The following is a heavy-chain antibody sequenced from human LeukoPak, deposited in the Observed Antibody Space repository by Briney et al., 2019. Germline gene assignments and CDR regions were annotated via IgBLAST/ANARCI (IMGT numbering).Heavy chain of an antibody. J-gene: IGHJ4*01. Sequence: PGGSLRLSCSASGFTFDFYDLNWVRQAPGKGLEWISYISSRASTIFYADSVKGRFYITRDNAKNSLYLQMNSLRAEDTAVYYCARGRGIQLKYYFDHWGHGTLVTVSS. CDR3: ARGRGIQLKYYFDH. CDR1: GFTFDFYD. V-gene: IGHV3-48*03. CDR2: ISSRASTI. D-gene: IGHD5-18*01.